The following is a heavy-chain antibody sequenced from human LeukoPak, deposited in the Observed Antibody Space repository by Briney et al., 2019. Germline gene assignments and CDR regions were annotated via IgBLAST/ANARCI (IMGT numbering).Heavy chain of an antibody. CDR2: INIGGTNT. CDR1: GLTFSDYY. V-gene: IGHV3-11*01. Sequence: GGSLRLSCAASGLTFSDYYMSWIRQAPGKGLEWLSYINIGGTNTHYADSVKGRFTISRDNAKKSLYLEMTNLRAEDTAVYYCATDGAGFDTWARESWSPSPQ. CDR3: ATDGAGFDT. J-gene: IGHJ5*02.